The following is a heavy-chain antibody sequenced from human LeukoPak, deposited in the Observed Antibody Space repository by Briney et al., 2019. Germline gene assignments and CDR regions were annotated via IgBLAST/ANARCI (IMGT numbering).Heavy chain of an antibody. Sequence: PSETLSLTCTVSGGSISSYYWSWIRQPPGKGLEWIGYIYYSGSTNDNPSLKSRVTISVDTSKNQFSLKLSSVTAADTAVYYCARGGAKGYSPDYYYYYYMDVWGKGTTVTVSS. CDR3: ARGGAKGYSPDYYYYYYMDV. CDR2: IYYSGST. V-gene: IGHV4-59*01. D-gene: IGHD5-18*01. J-gene: IGHJ6*03. CDR1: GGSISSYY.